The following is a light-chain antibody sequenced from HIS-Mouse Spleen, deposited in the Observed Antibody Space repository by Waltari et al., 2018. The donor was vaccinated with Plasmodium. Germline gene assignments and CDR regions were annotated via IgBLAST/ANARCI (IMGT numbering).Light chain of an antibody. V-gene: IGLV3-10*01. CDR1: ALPKKY. J-gene: IGLJ3*02. Sequence: SYELTQPPSVSVSPGQTARIPCSGDALPKKYAYWYQQKSGQAPVRVIYEDSKRPAGTPCRFSGSSSGTMATLTISGAQVEDEADYYCYSTDSSGNHRVFGGGTKLTVL. CDR3: YSTDSSGNHRV. CDR2: EDS.